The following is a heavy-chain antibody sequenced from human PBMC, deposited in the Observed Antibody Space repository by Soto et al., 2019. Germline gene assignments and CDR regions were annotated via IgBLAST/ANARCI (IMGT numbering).Heavy chain of an antibody. V-gene: IGHV1-69*01. J-gene: IGHJ4*02. CDR1: GGTFSSYA. CDR2: IIPIFGTA. CDR3: GYDSSGRQYYFDY. D-gene: IGHD3-22*01. Sequence: QVPLVQSGAEVKKPGSSVKVSCKASGGTFSSYAISWVRQAPGQGLEWMGGIIPIFGTANYAQKFQGRVTITADESTSKAYMELSSLRSEDTAVYYCGYDSSGRQYYFDYWGQGTLVTVSS.